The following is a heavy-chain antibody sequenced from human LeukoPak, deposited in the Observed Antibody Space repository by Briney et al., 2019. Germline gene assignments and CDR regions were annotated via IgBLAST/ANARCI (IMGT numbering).Heavy chain of an antibody. Sequence: SGPTLVKPTQTLTLTCTFSGFSLSTSGVGVGWIRQPPGKALEWLALIYWYDDKRYRPSLKSRLTITKDTSKNQVVLTMTNMDPVDTATYYCAHRPPFYGDYTLDYWGQGTLVTVSS. D-gene: IGHD4-17*01. CDR3: AHRPPFYGDYTLDY. V-gene: IGHV2-5*01. CDR1: GFSLSTSGVG. J-gene: IGHJ4*02. CDR2: IYWYDDK.